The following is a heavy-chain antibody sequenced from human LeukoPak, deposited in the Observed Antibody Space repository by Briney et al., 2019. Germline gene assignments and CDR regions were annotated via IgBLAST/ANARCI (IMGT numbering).Heavy chain of an antibody. CDR2: TFHTGRT. CDR3: ASSSGYDSAVYFPH. J-gene: IGHJ1*01. Sequence: SETLSLTCTVSGGSISSYYWSWIRQPPGKGLEWIGYTFHTGRTNYNPSLKSRVTISLDTSKNQFPLKVSSVTAADTAVYYCASSSGYDSAVYFPHWGQGTLLTVSS. CDR1: GGSISSYY. D-gene: IGHD5-12*01. V-gene: IGHV4-59*12.